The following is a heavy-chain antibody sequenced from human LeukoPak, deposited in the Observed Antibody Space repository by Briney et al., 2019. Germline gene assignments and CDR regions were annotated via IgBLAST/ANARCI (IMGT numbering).Heavy chain of an antibody. J-gene: IGHJ4*02. Sequence: PGGSLRLSCAASGFTFSSYAMSWVRQAPGKGLEWVSAISGSDGSTYYADSVKGRFTISRDNSKNTLYLQMNSLRAEDTAVYYCAKDSSSYYYGSGSYDYWGQGTLVTVSS. CDR1: GFTFSSYA. CDR3: AKDSSSYYYGSGSYDY. D-gene: IGHD3-10*01. V-gene: IGHV3-23*01. CDR2: ISGSDGST.